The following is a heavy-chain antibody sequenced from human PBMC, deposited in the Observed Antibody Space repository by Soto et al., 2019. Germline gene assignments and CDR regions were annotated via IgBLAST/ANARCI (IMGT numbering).Heavy chain of an antibody. CDR3: AKARQWQDAEGGYYCMDV. J-gene: IGHJ6*03. Sequence: EVQLVESGGGLVQPARSLRLSCAASGFTFDDYAMHWVRQGPGKGLEWVSGISWNSGHRGYADSVKGRFTLSRDNAKKSLYLQLSSLRPEATGVYYCAKARQWQDAEGGYYCMDVWGKGTTVTGSS. D-gene: IGHD6-19*01. V-gene: IGHV3-9*01. CDR1: GFTFDDYA. CDR2: ISWNSGHR.